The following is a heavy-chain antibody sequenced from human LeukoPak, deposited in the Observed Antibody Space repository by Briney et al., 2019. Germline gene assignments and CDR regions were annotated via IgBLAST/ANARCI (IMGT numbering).Heavy chain of an antibody. CDR1: GGSISSSSYY. V-gene: IGHV4-39*07. D-gene: IGHD1-7*01. J-gene: IGHJ4*02. CDR2: IYYSGST. CDR3: ARDPQYNWNYPFDY. Sequence: SETLSLTCTVSGGSISSSSYYWGWIRQPPGKGLEWIGSIYYSGSTYYNPSLKSRVTISVDTSKNQFSLKLSSVTAADTAVYYCARDPQYNWNYPFDYWGQGTLVTVSS.